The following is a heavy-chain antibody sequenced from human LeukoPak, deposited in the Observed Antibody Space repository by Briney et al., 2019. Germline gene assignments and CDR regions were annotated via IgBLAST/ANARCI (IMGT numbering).Heavy chain of an antibody. Sequence: ASVKVSCKASGGTFSSYAISWVRQAPGQGLEWMGGIIPIFGTANYAQKFQGRVTITRNTSISTAYMELSSLRSEDTAVYYCARGLSRGNSGIWGQGTMVTVSS. D-gene: IGHD4-23*01. CDR3: ARGLSRGNSGI. J-gene: IGHJ3*02. V-gene: IGHV1-69*05. CDR2: IIPIFGTA. CDR1: GGTFSSYA.